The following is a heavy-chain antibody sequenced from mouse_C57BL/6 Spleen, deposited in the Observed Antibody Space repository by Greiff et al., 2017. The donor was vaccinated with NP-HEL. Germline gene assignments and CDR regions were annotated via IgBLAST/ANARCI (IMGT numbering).Heavy chain of an antibody. CDR3: ARRNYHWDFDY. CDR1: GYTFTSYW. V-gene: IGHV1-69*01. Sequence: VQLQQPGAELVMPGASVKLSCKASGYTFTSYWMHWVKQRPGQGLEWIGEIDPSDSYTNYNQKFKGKSTLTVGKSSSTAYMQLSSLTSEDSAVYYCARRNYHWDFDYWGQGTTLTVSS. J-gene: IGHJ2*01. D-gene: IGHD1-1*01. CDR2: IDPSDSYT.